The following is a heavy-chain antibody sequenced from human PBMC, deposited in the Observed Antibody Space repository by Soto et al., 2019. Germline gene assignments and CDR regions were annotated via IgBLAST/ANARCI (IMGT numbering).Heavy chain of an antibody. V-gene: IGHV3-64*01. Sequence: PGGSLRLSCAASGFTFSSYAMHWVRQAPGKGLEYVSAISSNGGSTYYANSVKGRFTISRDNSKNTLYLQMGSLRAEDMAVYYCARDGGGYYLEYWGQGTLVTVSS. J-gene: IGHJ4*02. D-gene: IGHD2-15*01. CDR2: ISSNGGST. CDR1: GFTFSSYA. CDR3: ARDGGGYYLEY.